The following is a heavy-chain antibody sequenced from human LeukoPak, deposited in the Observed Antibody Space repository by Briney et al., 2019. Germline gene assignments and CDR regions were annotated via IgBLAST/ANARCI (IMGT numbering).Heavy chain of an antibody. CDR1: GFTVSSYG. CDR3: ARDRGYSSGWGF. CDR2: IWYDGSNK. V-gene: IGHV3-33*01. Sequence: GGSLRLSCAASGFTVSSYGMHWVRQPPGKGLEWVAVIWYDGSNKYYADSVKGRFTISRSNSKNTLYLQMNSLGAEDRAVYYCARDRGYSSGWGFWGQGTLVTVSS. D-gene: IGHD6-19*01. J-gene: IGHJ4*02.